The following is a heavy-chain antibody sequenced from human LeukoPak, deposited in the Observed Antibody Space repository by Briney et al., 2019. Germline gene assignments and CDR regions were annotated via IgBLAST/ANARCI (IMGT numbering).Heavy chain of an antibody. CDR3: AKVGATQDF. CDR1: GFTFSSYA. D-gene: IGHD1-26*01. Sequence: PGGSLRLSCAASGFTFSSYAVSWVRQTPGKGLQWVSAVSGSGGSTYYADSVKGRFTIPRDNSQNTLYLQMNSLRAEDTAVYYCAKVGATQDFWGQGTLATVSS. V-gene: IGHV3-23*01. CDR2: VSGSGGST. J-gene: IGHJ4*02.